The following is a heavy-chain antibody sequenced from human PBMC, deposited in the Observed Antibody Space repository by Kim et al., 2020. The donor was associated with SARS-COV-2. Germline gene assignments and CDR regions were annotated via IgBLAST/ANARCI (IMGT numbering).Heavy chain of an antibody. Sequence: YYTDSVAGRFSNSRDNSNNILYLKMNALRAEDTAVYYCAFTGYGSGIYSDNWGQGTLVTVSS. J-gene: IGHJ4*02. V-gene: IGHV3-53*01. D-gene: IGHD3-10*01. CDR3: AFTGYGSGIYSDN.